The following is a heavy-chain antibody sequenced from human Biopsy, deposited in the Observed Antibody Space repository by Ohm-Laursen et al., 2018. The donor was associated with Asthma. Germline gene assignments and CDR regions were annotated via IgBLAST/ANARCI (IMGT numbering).Heavy chain of an antibody. D-gene: IGHD3-9*01. CDR2: INAGNGNT. CDR3: ARTYYDFLTGQVKDAFGI. Sequence: ASVKVSCKASGYNFVSFAIHWVRQAPGQRLEWMGWINAGNGNTKYSQKFQGRVSITRDTSASTAYMELTSLRSEDTAAYYCARTYYDFLTGQVKDAFGIWGQGTMVTVSS. V-gene: IGHV1-3*01. CDR1: GYNFVSFA. J-gene: IGHJ3*02.